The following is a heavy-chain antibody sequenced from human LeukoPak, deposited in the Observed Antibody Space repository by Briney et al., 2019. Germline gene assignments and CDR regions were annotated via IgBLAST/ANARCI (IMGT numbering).Heavy chain of an antibody. Sequence: GGSLKLSCAAPGFTFSSYAMSWVRQAPGKGLEWVSAISGSGGSTYYADSVKGRFTISRDNSKNTLYLQVNSLRAEDTAVYYCAKAFSGTLEFDYWGQGTLVTVSS. D-gene: IGHD1-26*01. V-gene: IGHV3-23*01. CDR3: AKAFSGTLEFDY. CDR2: ISGSGGST. J-gene: IGHJ4*02. CDR1: GFTFSSYA.